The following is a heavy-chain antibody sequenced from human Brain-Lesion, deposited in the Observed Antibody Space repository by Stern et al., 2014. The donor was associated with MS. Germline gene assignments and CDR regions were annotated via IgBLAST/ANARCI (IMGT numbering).Heavy chain of an antibody. CDR2: VYYGGNP. CDR3: ARHQLGYGYAYLRY. D-gene: IGHD5-18*01. V-gene: IGHV4-39*01. Sequence: VQLVESGPGLVKPSDTLSLTCSVSGDSLSSSTFYWGWIRQPPGKGPEWIGVVYYGGNPYEPPSLKSRVPFSVDTPKTQFPRRLPSVTAADTAVYYCARHQLGYGYAYLRYWGQGTLVTVSS. J-gene: IGHJ4*02. CDR1: GDSLSSSTFY.